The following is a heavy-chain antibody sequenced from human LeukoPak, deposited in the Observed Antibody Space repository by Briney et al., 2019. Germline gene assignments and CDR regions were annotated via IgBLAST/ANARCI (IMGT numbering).Heavy chain of an antibody. V-gene: IGHV1-18*01. J-gene: IGHJ6*03. CDR2: IGVYNGNT. D-gene: IGHD3-3*01. Sequence: ASVKLSCKASGYTFTIYGITWVRQAPGHGLEWMGWIGVYNGNTNYAQKFQVRVTMTTDTSTSTAYMELRSLRSDDTAVYYCARGVVGVVMGPDSYYYMDVWGKGTTVTVSS. CDR3: ARGVVGVVMGPDSYYYMDV. CDR1: GYTFTIYG.